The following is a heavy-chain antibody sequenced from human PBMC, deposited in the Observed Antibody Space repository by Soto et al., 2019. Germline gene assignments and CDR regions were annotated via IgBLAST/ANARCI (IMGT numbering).Heavy chain of an antibody. V-gene: IGHV1-3*01. D-gene: IGHD3-9*01. CDR2: INAGNGNT. CDR1: GYTFTSYA. Sequence: ASVKVSCKASGYTFTSYAMHWVRQAPGQRLEWMGWINAGNGNTKYSQKFQGRVTITRDTSASTAYMELSSLRSEDTAVYYCAREIYYDILTGYYQRGAFDIWGQGTMVTVSS. CDR3: AREIYYDILTGYYQRGAFDI. J-gene: IGHJ3*02.